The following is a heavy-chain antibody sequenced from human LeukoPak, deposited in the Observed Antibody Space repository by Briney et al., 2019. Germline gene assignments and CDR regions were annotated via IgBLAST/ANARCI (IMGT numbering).Heavy chain of an antibody. J-gene: IGHJ4*02. CDR2: IYYSGST. V-gene: IGHV4-39*01. Sequence: SETLSLTCTVSGGSISSSVYYWGWIRQPPGKGLEWIGTIYYSGSTYYNPSLKSRVTISVDTSKNQFSLKLSSVTAADTAVYYCARHAPPYSSSGGVDYWGQGTLVTVSS. CDR3: ARHAPPYSSSGGVDY. CDR1: GGSISSSVYY. D-gene: IGHD6-6*01.